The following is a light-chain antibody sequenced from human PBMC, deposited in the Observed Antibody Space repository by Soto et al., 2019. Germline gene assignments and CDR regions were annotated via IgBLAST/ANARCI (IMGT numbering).Light chain of an antibody. V-gene: IGLV1-44*01. J-gene: IGLJ3*02. Sequence: QSVLTQPPSASGTPGQRVTISCSGSSSNIGSNTVNWYQQLPGTAPKLLIYCNNQRPSGVPDRFSGSKSGTSASLAISGLQSEDEADYYCAACDDSLNGWVFGGGTQLTVL. CDR1: SSNIGSNT. CDR3: AACDDSLNGWV. CDR2: CNN.